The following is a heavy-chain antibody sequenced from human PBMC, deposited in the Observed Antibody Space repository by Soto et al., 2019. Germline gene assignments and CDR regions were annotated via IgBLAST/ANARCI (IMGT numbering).Heavy chain of an antibody. CDR2: ISGLGGSR. CDR1: GFTFSSYA. D-gene: IGHD7-27*01. Sequence: EVQLLESWGGLVKPGGSLRLSCAASGFTFSSYAMNWVLQAPGKGLEWVSSISGLGGSRYYADSVKGRFTISRDNSKNTLYLQMSSLRADDTAVYYCAKDLTGDEDSWGQGTLVTVSS. J-gene: IGHJ4*02. CDR3: AKDLTGDEDS. V-gene: IGHV3-23*01.